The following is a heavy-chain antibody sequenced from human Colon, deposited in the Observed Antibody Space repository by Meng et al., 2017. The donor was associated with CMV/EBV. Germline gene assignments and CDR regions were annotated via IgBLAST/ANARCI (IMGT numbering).Heavy chain of an antibody. J-gene: IGHJ4*02. CDR2: INYNGGRT. CDR1: GFKLGDYS. D-gene: IGHD3-10*01. Sequence: GESLKISCVGSGFKLGDYSMSWVRQTPGKSLEWVSLINYNGGRTYYADAVKGRFVISRDNVKNVLHLEMSSLKTEDSGLYYCAKDMFGSGSPYDYWGLGTLVTVSS. CDR3: AKDMFGSGSPYDY. V-gene: IGHV3-43*01.